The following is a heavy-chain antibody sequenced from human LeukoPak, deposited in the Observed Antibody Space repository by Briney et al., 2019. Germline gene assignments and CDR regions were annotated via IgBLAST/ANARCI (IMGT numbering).Heavy chain of an antibody. J-gene: IGHJ4*02. V-gene: IGHV3-7*03. CDR2: IKQDGSEK. Sequence: GGSLRLSCAASGFTFSSYWMSWVRQAPGKGLEWVANIKQDGSEKYYVDSVKGRFTISRDNAKNSLYLQMNSLRAEDTAVYYCARDATLLLWFGELVFDYWGQGTLVTVSP. CDR1: GFTFSSYW. D-gene: IGHD3-10*01. CDR3: ARDATLLLWFGELVFDY.